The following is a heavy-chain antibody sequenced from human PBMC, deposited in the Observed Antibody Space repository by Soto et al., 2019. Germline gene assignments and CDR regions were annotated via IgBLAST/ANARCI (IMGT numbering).Heavy chain of an antibody. D-gene: IGHD2-2*01. V-gene: IGHV1-69*06. CDR3: AEADIVVVPAATHYYYYGMDV. CDR1: GGTFSSYA. CDR2: IIPIFGTA. J-gene: IGHJ6*02. Sequence: GASVKVSCKASGGTFSSYAISWVRQAPGQGLEWMGGIIPIFGTANYAQKFQGRVTITADKSTSTAYMELSSLRSEDTAVYYCAEADIVVVPAATHYYYYGMDVWGHGTTVTVSS.